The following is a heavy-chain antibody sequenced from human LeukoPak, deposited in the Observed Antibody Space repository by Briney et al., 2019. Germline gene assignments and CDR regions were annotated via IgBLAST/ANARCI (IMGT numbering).Heavy chain of an antibody. CDR1: GGSISSYY. J-gene: IGHJ3*02. V-gene: IGHV4-59*01. Sequence: SETLSLTCTVSGGSISSYYWSWIRQPPGKGLEWIGYIYYSGSTNYNPSLKSRVTISVDTSKNQFSLKLSSVTAADTAVYYCAREGTAVADDRGDAFDIWGQGTMVTVSS. CDR3: AREGTAVADDRGDAFDI. D-gene: IGHD6-19*01. CDR2: IYYSGST.